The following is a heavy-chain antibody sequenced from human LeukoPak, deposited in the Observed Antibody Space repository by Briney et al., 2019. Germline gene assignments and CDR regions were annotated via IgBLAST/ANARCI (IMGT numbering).Heavy chain of an antibody. D-gene: IGHD6-19*01. Sequence: PGGSLRLSCAASGFTFSSYWMSWVRQAPGKGLEWVANIKQDGSEKYYVDSVKGRFTISRDNAKNSLYLQMNSLRAEDTAVYYCARDPWYSSGWYWGISAFDPWGQGTLVTVSS. CDR1: GFTFSSYW. J-gene: IGHJ5*02. CDR2: IKQDGSEK. CDR3: ARDPWYSSGWYWGISAFDP. V-gene: IGHV3-7*01.